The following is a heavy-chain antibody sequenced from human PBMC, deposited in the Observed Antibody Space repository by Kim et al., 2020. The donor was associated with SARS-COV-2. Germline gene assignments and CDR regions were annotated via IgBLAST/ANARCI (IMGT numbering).Heavy chain of an antibody. V-gene: IGHV1-3*04. J-gene: IGHJ4*02. D-gene: IGHD3-10*01. CDR1: GYTFSNNG. CDR2: INIGDGNT. CDR3: ARGGPFSGSGSPFDC. Sequence: ASVKVSCKASGYTFSNNGIDWVRRAPGQSFEGMGWINIGDGNTEYSETFYDRITITRDKSASASYLELSRLTFEDSGVYYCARGGPFSGSGSPFDCWGQGSLVIVSS.